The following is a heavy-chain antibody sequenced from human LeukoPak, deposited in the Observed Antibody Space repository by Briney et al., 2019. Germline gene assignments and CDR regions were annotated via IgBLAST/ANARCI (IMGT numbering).Heavy chain of an antibody. CDR3: AREIGYYFDSDDSRLRGRLDV. CDR2: IYPGGVT. Sequence: PGGSLRLSCAASGLTINTNDMNWVRQAPGRGLEWLSVIYPGGVTKYAESVKGRFTVSRDLAKNTVYLEMNDLRAEDTALYYCAREIGYYFDSDDSRLRGRLDVWGKGTSVTVSS. D-gene: IGHD3-22*01. V-gene: IGHV3-53*01. J-gene: IGHJ6*04. CDR1: GLTINTND.